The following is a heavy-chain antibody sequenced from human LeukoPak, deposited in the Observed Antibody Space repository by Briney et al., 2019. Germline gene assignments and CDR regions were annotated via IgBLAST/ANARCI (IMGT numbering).Heavy chain of an antibody. J-gene: IGHJ6*04. D-gene: IGHD3-10*02. CDR1: VFTFSNYA. V-gene: IGHV3-23*01. CDR3: AELGITMIGGV. Sequence: PGGSLRLSCAASVFTFSNYAMSWVRQAPGKGLEWVSSISGSGDSTYYADSVKGRFAISRDNSKNTLYLQMNSLRAEDTAVYYCAELGITMIGGVWGKGTTVTISS. CDR2: ISGSGDST.